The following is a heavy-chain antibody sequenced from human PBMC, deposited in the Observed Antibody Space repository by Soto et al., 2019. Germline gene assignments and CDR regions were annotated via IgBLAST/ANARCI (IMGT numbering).Heavy chain of an antibody. D-gene: IGHD3-10*01. CDR2: ISSNGGST. J-gene: IGHJ6*02. CDR3: VKGGSGSYYFHYYYGMDV. V-gene: IGHV3-64D*06. CDR1: GFTFSSYA. Sequence: GGSLRLSCSASGFTFSSYAMHWVRHAPRKGLEYVSAISSNGGSTYYADSVKGRFTISRDNSKNTLYLQMSSLRAEDTAVYYCVKGGSGSYYFHYYYGMDVWGQGTTVTVSS.